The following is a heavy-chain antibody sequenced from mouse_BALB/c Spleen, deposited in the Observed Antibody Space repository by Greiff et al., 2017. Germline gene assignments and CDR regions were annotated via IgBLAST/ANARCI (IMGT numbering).Heavy chain of an antibody. CDR2: ISSGGSYT. CDR3: ARDFLSMITTGFAY. V-gene: IGHV5-9-4*01. CDR1: GFTFSSYA. D-gene: IGHD2-4*01. Sequence: EVKLVESGGGLVKPGGSLKLSCAASGFTFSSYAMSWVRQSPEKRLEWVAEISSGGSYTYYPDTVTGRFTISRDNAKNTLYLEMSSLRSEDTAMYYCARDFLSMITTGFAYWGQGTLVTVSA. J-gene: IGHJ3*01.